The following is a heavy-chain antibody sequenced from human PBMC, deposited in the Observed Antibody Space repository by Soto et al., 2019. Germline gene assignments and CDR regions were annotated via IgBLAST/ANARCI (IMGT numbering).Heavy chain of an antibody. V-gene: IGHV3-23*01. Sequence: GGSLRLSCAASGFTFSSYYMHWVRQAPGKGLEWVSTTGATGRTTYYADSVKGRFTVSRDNSKNTLDLQMSNLRAEDTAVYYCATVHNTSRSFDYWGQGTLVTVSS. CDR1: GFTFSSYY. D-gene: IGHD1-20*01. CDR2: TGATGRTT. J-gene: IGHJ4*02. CDR3: ATVHNTSRSFDY.